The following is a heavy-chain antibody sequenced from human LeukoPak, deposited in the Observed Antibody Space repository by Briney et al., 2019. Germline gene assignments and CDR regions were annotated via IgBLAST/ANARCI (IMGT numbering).Heavy chain of an antibody. CDR2: IYYSGST. CDR3: ARCPVRGVIRWFDP. V-gene: IGHV4-39*01. CDR1: GGSISSSSYY. D-gene: IGHD3-10*01. Sequence: SETLSLTCTVSGGSISSSSYYWGWIRQPPGKGLEWIGSIYYSGSTYYNPSLKSRVTISVDTSKNQFSLKLSSVTAADTAVYYCARCPVRGVIRWFDPWGQGTLVTVSS. J-gene: IGHJ5*02.